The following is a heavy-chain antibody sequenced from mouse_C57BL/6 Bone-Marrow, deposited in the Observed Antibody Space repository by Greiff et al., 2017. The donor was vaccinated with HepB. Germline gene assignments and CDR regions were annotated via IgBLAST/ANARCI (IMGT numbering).Heavy chain of an antibody. D-gene: IGHD2-5*01. CDR1: GYSITSGYY. V-gene: IGHV3-6*01. CDR3: ARSSYYSNYGDY. J-gene: IGHJ2*01. CDR2: ISYDGSN. Sequence: EVQLVESGPGLVKPSQSLSLTCSVTGYSITSGYYWNWIRQFPGNKLEWMGYISYDGSNNYNPSLKNRISITRDTSKNQFFLKLNSVTTEDTATYYCARSSYYSNYGDYWGQGTTLTVSS.